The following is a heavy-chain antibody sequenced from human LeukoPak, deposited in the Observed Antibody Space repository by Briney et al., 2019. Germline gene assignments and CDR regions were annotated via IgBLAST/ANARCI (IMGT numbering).Heavy chain of an antibody. CDR1: GGSISSSSYY. CDR2: IYYSGST. V-gene: IGHV4-39*01. D-gene: IGHD2-8*01. Sequence: TSSETLSLTCTVSGGSISSSSYYWGWFRQPPGKGLEWIGSIYYSGSTYYNPSLKSRVTISVDTSKNQFSLKLSSVTAADTAVYYCASHYCTNGVCYPYYYYYYMDVWGKGTTVTVSS. J-gene: IGHJ6*03. CDR3: ASHYCTNGVCYPYYYYYYMDV.